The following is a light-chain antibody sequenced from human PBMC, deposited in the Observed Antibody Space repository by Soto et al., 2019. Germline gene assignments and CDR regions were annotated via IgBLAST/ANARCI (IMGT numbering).Light chain of an antibody. Sequence: ELVLTQSPATLSLSPGERATLSCRASQSVSSYLAWYQQKPGQAPRLLIYGASNRATGIPARFSGSVSGTDFTLTISSLEPEDFAVYYCQQRSNWPITFGQGTRLEIK. V-gene: IGKV3-11*01. CDR2: GAS. J-gene: IGKJ5*01. CDR3: QQRSNWPIT. CDR1: QSVSSY.